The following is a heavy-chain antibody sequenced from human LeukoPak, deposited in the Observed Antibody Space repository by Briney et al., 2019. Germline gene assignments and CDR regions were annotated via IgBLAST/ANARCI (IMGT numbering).Heavy chain of an antibody. D-gene: IGHD5-18*01. V-gene: IGHV4-59*01. CDR2: ICYSGST. CDR1: GGSISSYY. Sequence: SETLSLTCTVSGGSISSYYWSWIRQPPGKGLEWIGYICYSGSTNYKSSLKKRVTISVDTSKNQFSLKLSSVTAADTAVYYCARTTEGGYSYGYFYYYYMDVWGKGTTVTISS. J-gene: IGHJ6*03. CDR3: ARTTEGGYSYGYFYYYYMDV.